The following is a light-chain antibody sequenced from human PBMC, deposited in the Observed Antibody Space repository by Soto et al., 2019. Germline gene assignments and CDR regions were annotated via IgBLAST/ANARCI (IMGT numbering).Light chain of an antibody. CDR3: QQYSRSPFT. Sequence: EIVLTQSPGTLSLSPGERATLSCRASQSVSSNYLAWYQQKPGQAPRLLIYGASSRAAGIPDRSSGSGSGTDFTLTISRLEPEDFAVYYCQQYSRSPFTFGQGTKLEIK. J-gene: IGKJ2*01. CDR2: GAS. V-gene: IGKV3-20*01. CDR1: QSVSSNY.